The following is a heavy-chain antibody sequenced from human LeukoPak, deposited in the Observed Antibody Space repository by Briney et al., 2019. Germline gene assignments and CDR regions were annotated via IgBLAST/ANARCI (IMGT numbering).Heavy chain of an antibody. CDR2: VDPSSTYI. CDR3: ARAPTVLVGYCSSSSCQADY. V-gene: IGHV3-21*01. J-gene: IGHJ4*02. CDR1: GFTFRSYS. Sequence: GGSLRLSCAASGFTFRSYSMNWVRQAPGKGLEWVSAVDPSSTYIYYADSVKGRFTISRDNAENSLYLQMNSLRVEDTAVYYCARAPTVLVGYCSSSSCQADYWGQGTLVTVSS. D-gene: IGHD2-2*01.